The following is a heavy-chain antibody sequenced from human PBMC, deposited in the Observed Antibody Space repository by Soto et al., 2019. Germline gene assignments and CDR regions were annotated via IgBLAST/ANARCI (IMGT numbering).Heavy chain of an antibody. J-gene: IGHJ6*02. CDR2: ISGSGGST. CDR1: EVTFNNHA. D-gene: IGHD4-4*01. CDR3: AKMQQSNGMDV. Sequence: PGGSLRLSCAASEVTFNNHAMTWVRQAPGNGLEWVSTISGSGGSTYSADSVKGRFTISRDNSKHTLYLQMNSLRVEDTAIYYCAKMQQSNGMDVWGQGTTVTVSS. V-gene: IGHV3-23*01.